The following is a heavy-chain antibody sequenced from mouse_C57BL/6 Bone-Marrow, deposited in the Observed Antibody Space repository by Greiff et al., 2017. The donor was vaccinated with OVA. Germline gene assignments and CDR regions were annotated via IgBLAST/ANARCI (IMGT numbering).Heavy chain of an antibody. CDR3: ARSGPRVD. Sequence: QVQLQQPGAELVKPGASVKLSCKASGYTFTSYWMQWVKQRPGQGLEWIGEIDPSDSYTNYNQKFKGKATLTVDTSSNTAYMQLSSLTSEDSAVYYGARSGPRVDWGKGTTLTVSS. CDR1: GYTFTSYW. V-gene: IGHV1-50*01. D-gene: IGHD1-3*01. CDR2: IDPSDSYT. J-gene: IGHJ2*01.